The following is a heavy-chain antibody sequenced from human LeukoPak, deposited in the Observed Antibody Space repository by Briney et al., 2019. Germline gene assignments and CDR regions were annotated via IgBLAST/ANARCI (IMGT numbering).Heavy chain of an antibody. Sequence: SVKVSCKASGGTFSSYAISWVRQAPGQGLEWRVGIIPIFGTANYAQKFQGRVTITADKSTSTAYMELSSLRSEDTAVYYCARGKISYSSGWYYYFDYWGQGTLVTVSS. J-gene: IGHJ4*02. CDR1: GGTFSSYA. CDR3: ARGKISYSSGWYYYFDY. CDR2: IIPIFGTA. D-gene: IGHD6-19*01. V-gene: IGHV1-69*06.